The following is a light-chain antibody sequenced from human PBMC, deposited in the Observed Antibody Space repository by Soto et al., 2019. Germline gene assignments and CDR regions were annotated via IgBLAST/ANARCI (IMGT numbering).Light chain of an antibody. CDR1: SSDIGDYDY. Sequence: QSVLTQPASVSGSPGQSMTISCTGSSSDIGDYDYVSWYQQHPGKAPKVLISEVSNRPSGVSNRFSGSKSGNTASLTISGLQAEDEADYYCNSYATGNTRVFGTGTKVTVL. CDR3: NSYATGNTRV. CDR2: EVS. J-gene: IGLJ1*01. V-gene: IGLV2-14*01.